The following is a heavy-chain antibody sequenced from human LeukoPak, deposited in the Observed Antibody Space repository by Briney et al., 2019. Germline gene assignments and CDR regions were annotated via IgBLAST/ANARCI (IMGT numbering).Heavy chain of an antibody. CDR1: GGSISSSSYY. V-gene: IGHV4-39*07. D-gene: IGHD3-10*01. CDR3: ARGDYGSGSSRDYFDY. J-gene: IGHJ4*02. Sequence: SETLSLTCTVSGGSISSSSYYWGWIRQPPGKGLEWIGSIYYSGSTYYNPSLKSRVTISVDTSKNQFSLKLSSVTAADTAVYYCARGDYGSGSSRDYFDYWGQGTLVTVSS. CDR2: IYYSGST.